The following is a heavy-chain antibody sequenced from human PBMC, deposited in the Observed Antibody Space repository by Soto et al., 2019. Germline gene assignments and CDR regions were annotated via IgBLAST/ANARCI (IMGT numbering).Heavy chain of an antibody. V-gene: IGHV1-69*13. CDR2: IIPIFGTA. Sequence: GASVKVSCKASGGTFSSYAISWVRQAPGQGLEWMGGIIPIFGTANYAQRFQGRVTITADESTSTAYMELSSLRSEDPAVYYCARSVSFRYQLLKRGMDVWGQGTTVTVS. D-gene: IGHD2-2*01. CDR1: GGTFSSYA. J-gene: IGHJ6*02. CDR3: ARSVSFRYQLLKRGMDV.